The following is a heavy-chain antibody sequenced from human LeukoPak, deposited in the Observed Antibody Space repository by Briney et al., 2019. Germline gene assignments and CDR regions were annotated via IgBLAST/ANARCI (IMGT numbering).Heavy chain of an antibody. CDR3: AKGSSGYFADL. V-gene: IGHV3-23*01. CDR1: GFIFNNYG. Sequence: KAGGFLRLSCAASGFIFNNYGLIWVRQAPGKGLEWVSAISNDGGGTQYADFVEGRFTISRDNSKNTLFLQMSSLRAEDTALYYCAKGSSGYFADLWGQGTLVTVSS. J-gene: IGHJ5*02. D-gene: IGHD3-22*01. CDR2: ISNDGGGT.